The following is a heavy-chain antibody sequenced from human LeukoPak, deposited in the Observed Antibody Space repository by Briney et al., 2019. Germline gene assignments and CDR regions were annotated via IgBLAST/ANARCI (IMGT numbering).Heavy chain of an antibody. CDR3: ARKSSGYFPFDY. D-gene: IGHD3-22*01. CDR2: VSISGDT. Sequence: GGSLRLSCAASGFTFDDYAMHWVRQAPGKGLEWVSIVSISGDTYCADSVKGRFTISRDNSKNTLYLQMNSLRAEDTAIYYCARKSSGYFPFDYWGQGTLVTVSS. J-gene: IGHJ4*02. V-gene: IGHV3-23*01. CDR1: GFTFDDYA.